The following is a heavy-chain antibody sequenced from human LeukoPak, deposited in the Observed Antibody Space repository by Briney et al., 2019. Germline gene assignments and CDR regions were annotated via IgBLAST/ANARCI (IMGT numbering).Heavy chain of an antibody. J-gene: IGHJ4*02. Sequence: GGSLRLSCAASGFTFSTYSMNWVRQAPGKGLEWVAFIRYDGSNKYYADSVKGRFTISRDNSKNTLYLQMNSLRAEDTAVYYCARGRWLRYYFDYWGQGTLVTVSS. CDR1: GFTFSTYS. CDR2: IRYDGSNK. D-gene: IGHD5-12*01. V-gene: IGHV3-30*02. CDR3: ARGRWLRYYFDY.